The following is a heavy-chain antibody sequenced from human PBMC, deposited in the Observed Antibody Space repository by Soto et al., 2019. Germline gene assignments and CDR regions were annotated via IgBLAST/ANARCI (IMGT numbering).Heavy chain of an antibody. J-gene: IGHJ4*02. Sequence: GGSLRLSCAASGFAFSTYAMSWVRQAPGKGLEWVSAISGSGDSTYYADSVKGRFTISRDNSKNTLYLQMNSLRAEDTAVYYCAKGTVPAAIRRDYFDYWGQGTLVTVSS. CDR3: AKGTVPAAIRRDYFDY. CDR2: ISGSGDST. D-gene: IGHD2-2*02. CDR1: GFAFSTYA. V-gene: IGHV3-23*01.